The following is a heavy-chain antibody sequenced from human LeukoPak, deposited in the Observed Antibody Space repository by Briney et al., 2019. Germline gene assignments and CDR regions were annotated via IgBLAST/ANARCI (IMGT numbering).Heavy chain of an antibody. D-gene: IGHD6-13*01. CDR2: IYYSGST. Sequence: ASETLSLTCTVSCGSISSSSYYWGWIRQPPGKGLEWIGSIYYSGSTYYNPSLKSRVTISVDTSKNQFSLKLSSVIAPDPAVYNCARISVGAAGNNWFDPGGQETLVTVSS. CDR1: CGSISSSSYY. V-gene: IGHV4-39*01. CDR3: ARISVGAAGNNWFDP. J-gene: IGHJ5*02.